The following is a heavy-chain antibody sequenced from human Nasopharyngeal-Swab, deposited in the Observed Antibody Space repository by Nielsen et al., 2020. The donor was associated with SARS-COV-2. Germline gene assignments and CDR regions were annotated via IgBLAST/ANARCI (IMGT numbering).Heavy chain of an antibody. D-gene: IGHD2-15*01. V-gene: IGHV1-8*01. CDR1: GYTFTSYD. Sequence: ASVKVSCKASGYTFTSYDINWVRQATGQGLEWMGWMNPNSGNTGYAQKFQGRVTMTRDTSTSTVYMELSSLRSEDTAVYYCASGGYGLYYYGMDVWGQGTTVTVSS. J-gene: IGHJ6*02. CDR2: MNPNSGNT. CDR3: ASGGYGLYYYGMDV.